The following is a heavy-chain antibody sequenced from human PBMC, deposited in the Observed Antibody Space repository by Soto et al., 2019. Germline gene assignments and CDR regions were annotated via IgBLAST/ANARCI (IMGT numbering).Heavy chain of an antibody. Sequence: GGSLRLSCAASGFTFSSYAMSWVRQAPRKGLEWGSTISGSGGSTYYADSVKGRFTISRDNSKNTLYLQMNSLRAEDTAVYYCAYTIFGPHFDYWGQGTLVTVSS. CDR1: GFTFSSYA. V-gene: IGHV3-23*01. CDR2: ISGSGGST. CDR3: AYTIFGPHFDY. J-gene: IGHJ4*02. D-gene: IGHD3-3*01.